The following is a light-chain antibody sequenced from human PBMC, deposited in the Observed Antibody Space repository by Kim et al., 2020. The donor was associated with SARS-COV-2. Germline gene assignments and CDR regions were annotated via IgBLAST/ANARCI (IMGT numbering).Light chain of an antibody. V-gene: IGKV1-17*03. CDR3: LQHKSYPLT. J-gene: IGKJ4*01. Sequence: ATVGDRVTITCRASQGISSSLVWFQQKPGKVPKRLIYAASSLQSGVPSRFSGSGSGTEFILTISSLQPEDFATYYCLQHKSYPLTFGGGTKVDIK. CDR1: QGISSS. CDR2: AAS.